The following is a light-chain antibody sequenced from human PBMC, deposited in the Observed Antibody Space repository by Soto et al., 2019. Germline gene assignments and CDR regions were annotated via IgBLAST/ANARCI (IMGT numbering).Light chain of an antibody. J-gene: IGKJ4*01. V-gene: IGKV3D-15*01. CDR1: QSVGSD. Sequence: IVIALSPAAMSVSAGERTTVSFQVSQSVGSDLAWYQQKPGQAPRLVIYDIFTRATGVPTRISGSGSGTEFTLTISSLQSEDFAVYYCQQYNNWPPLTFGGGTKVDIK. CDR2: DIF. CDR3: QQYNNWPPLT.